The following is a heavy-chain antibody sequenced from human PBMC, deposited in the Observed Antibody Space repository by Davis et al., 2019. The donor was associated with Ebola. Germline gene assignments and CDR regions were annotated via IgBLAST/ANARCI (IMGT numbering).Heavy chain of an antibody. Sequence: GSLRLSCTVSGGSISSYYWSWIRQPPGKGLEWIGYIYYSGSTNYNPSLKSRVTISVDTSKNQFSLKLSSVTAADTAVYYCARDGGRHWYFDLWGRGTLVTVSS. V-gene: IGHV4-59*12. CDR1: GGSISSYY. CDR2: IYYSGST. CDR3: ARDGGRHWYFDL. D-gene: IGHD3-16*01. J-gene: IGHJ2*01.